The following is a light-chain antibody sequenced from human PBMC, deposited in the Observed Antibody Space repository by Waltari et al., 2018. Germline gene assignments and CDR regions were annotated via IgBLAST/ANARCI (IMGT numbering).Light chain of an antibody. V-gene: IGKV1-5*03. CDR3: QQYNSFSRT. J-gene: IGKJ1*01. CDR1: QSVNSW. CDR2: KAS. Sequence: DIQMTQSPSTLSASVGDRVTITCRASQSVNSWLAWYQQKPGKAPKLLIYKASSLESGVPSRFSGSGSGTEFTLTISGLQPDDFATYYCQQYNSFSRTFGQGTKVEIK.